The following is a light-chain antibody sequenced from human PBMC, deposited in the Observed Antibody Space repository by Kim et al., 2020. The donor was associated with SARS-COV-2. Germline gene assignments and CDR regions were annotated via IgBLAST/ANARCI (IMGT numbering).Light chain of an antibody. Sequence: SSLPPPSSFTGSPGQSITISCTGTSSDVGGYNYVSWYQQHPGKASKLMIYDVSKRPSGVSNRFSGSKSGNTASLTISGLQAEDEADYYCSSYTSSSTLVFGGGTQLTVL. CDR2: DVS. CDR1: SSDVGGYNY. J-gene: IGLJ2*01. CDR3: SSYTSSSTLV. V-gene: IGLV2-14*01.